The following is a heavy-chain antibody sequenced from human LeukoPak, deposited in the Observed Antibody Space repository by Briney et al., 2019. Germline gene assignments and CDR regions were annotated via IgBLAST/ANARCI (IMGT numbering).Heavy chain of an antibody. J-gene: IGHJ5*02. V-gene: IGHV3-21*01. CDR3: ARENCSSTSCYGINWFDP. CDR2: ISSSSSYI. Sequence: GGSLRLSCAASGFTFSSYSMNWVRQAPGKGLEWVSSISSSSSYIYYADSVKGRFTISRDNAKNSLYLQMNSLRAEDTAVYYCARENCSSTSCYGINWFDPWGQGTLVTVSS. D-gene: IGHD2-2*01. CDR1: GFTFSSYS.